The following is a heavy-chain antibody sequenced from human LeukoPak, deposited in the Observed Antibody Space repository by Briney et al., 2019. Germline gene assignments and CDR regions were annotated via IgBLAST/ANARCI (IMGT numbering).Heavy chain of an antibody. CDR2: IIPIFGTA. V-gene: IGHV1-69*06. CDR1: RGTFSSYA. Sequence: SVKVSCKASRGTFSSYAISWVRQAPGQGLEWMGGIIPIFGTANYAQKFQGRVTITAYKSTSTAYMELSSLRSEDTAVYYCAREGDSSGWYSFDYWGQGTLVTVSS. D-gene: IGHD6-19*01. CDR3: AREGDSSGWYSFDY. J-gene: IGHJ4*02.